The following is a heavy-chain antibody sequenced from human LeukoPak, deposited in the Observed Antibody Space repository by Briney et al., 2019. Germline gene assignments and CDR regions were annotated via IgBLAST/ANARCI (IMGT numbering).Heavy chain of an antibody. V-gene: IGHV3-7*03. CDR2: IKQDGSEK. D-gene: IGHD6-19*01. J-gene: IGHJ4*02. Sequence: GRSLRLSCAASGFTFSSYAMHWVRQAPGKGLEWVANIKQDGSEKYYVDSVKGRFTISRDNAKNSLYLQMNSLRADDTAVYYCASFWGQWLVPLDYWGQGTLVTVSS. CDR1: GFTFSSYA. CDR3: ASFWGQWLVPLDY.